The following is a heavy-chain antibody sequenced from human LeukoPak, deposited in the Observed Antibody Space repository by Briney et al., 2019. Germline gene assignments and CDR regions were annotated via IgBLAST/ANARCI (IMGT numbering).Heavy chain of an antibody. CDR2: ISYDGSNK. CDR3: AMRRFFNY. Sequence: GRSLRLSCAASGFTFSSYGMHWVRQAPGKGLEWVAVISYDGSNKYYADSVKGRFTISRDNSKNTLYLQMNSLRAEDTAVYYCAMRRFFNYWGQGTLVTVSS. CDR1: GFTFSSYG. V-gene: IGHV3-30*03. J-gene: IGHJ4*02.